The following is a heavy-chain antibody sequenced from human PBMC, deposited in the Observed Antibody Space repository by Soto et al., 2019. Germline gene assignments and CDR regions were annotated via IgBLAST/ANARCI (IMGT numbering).Heavy chain of an antibody. V-gene: IGHV3-7*05. CDR2: IKQDGSEK. D-gene: IGHD2-2*01. J-gene: IGHJ5*02. Sequence: GGSLRLSCAASGFTFSSYWMSWVRQAPGKGLEWVANIKQDGSEKYYVDSVKGRFTISRDNAKNSLYLQMNSLRAEDTAVYYCARDMPAATASYWFDPWGQGTLVTVSS. CDR3: ARDMPAATASYWFDP. CDR1: GFTFSSYW.